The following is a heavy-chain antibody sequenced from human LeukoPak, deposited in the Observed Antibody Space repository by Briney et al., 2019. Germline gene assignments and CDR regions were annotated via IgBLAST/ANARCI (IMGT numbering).Heavy chain of an antibody. CDR2: ISGDGGST. D-gene: IGHD3-10*01. CDR1: GFTFDGYA. V-gene: IGHV3-43*02. CDR3: AKGVPYGSGSYYNPKYYYYMDV. J-gene: IGHJ6*03. Sequence: GGSLRLSCAASGFTFDGYAMYWVRQAPGKGLEWVSLISGDGGSTYYADSVKGRFTISRDNSKNSLSLQMNSLRTEDTALHYCAKGVPYGSGSYYNPKYYYYMDVWGKGTTVTVSS.